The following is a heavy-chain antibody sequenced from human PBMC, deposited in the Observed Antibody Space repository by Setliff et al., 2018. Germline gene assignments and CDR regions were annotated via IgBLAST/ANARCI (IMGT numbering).Heavy chain of an antibody. CDR1: GYTLTELS. CDR3: APKGRGELRAEF. D-gene: IGHD1-7*01. V-gene: IGHV1-24*01. Sequence: ASVKVSCKVSGYTLTELSRHWVRQAPGKGLEWMGGFDPEDGETIYAQKFQGRVTMTEDTSTDTAYMELSSLRSEDTAVYYCAPKGRGELRAEFWGQGTLVTVSS. CDR2: FDPEDGET. J-gene: IGHJ4*02.